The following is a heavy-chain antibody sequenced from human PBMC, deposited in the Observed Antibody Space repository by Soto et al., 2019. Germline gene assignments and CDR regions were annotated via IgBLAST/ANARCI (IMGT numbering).Heavy chain of an antibody. D-gene: IGHD2-2*01. Sequence: GGSLRLSCVVSGFTFNNYGINWVRQAPGKGLEWVSTVSKSDYTYYSDSVKGRFTISRDNAKNSVSLQMNTLRAEDTAVYYCAREDSIIIPAVSDFWGQGTLVTVSS. CDR2: VSKSDYT. CDR3: AREDSIIIPAVSDF. CDR1: GFTFNNYG. J-gene: IGHJ4*02. V-gene: IGHV3-21*01.